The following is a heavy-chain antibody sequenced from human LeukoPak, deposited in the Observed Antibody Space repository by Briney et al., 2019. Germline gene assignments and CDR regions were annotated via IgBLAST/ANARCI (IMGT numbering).Heavy chain of an antibody. V-gene: IGHV3-30*02. CDR3: AKDTPTTGYHLDS. J-gene: IGHJ4*02. CDR2: IRYDGSDK. CDR1: GYTLRGYG. D-gene: IGHD1-1*01. Sequence: GGSLRLSCAASGYTLRGYGIHWVPHAPGKGLEWVAFIRYDGSDKSYADSVKGRFTISRDNSENTLYLPINTLRVEDTAVYYCAKDTPTTGYHLDSWGQGTLVTVSS.